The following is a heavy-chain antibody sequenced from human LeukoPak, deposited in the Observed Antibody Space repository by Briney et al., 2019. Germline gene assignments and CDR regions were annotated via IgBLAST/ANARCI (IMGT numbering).Heavy chain of an antibody. D-gene: IGHD2-8*02. Sequence: GGSLRLSCAASGFTFSSYWMSWVRQAPGKGLEWVANIKQDGSEKYYVDSVKGRFTISRDNAKNSLYLQMNSLRAEDTAVYYCAKLVGSAAATTDYWGQGTLVTVSS. CDR1: GFTFSSYW. V-gene: IGHV3-7*01. CDR3: AKLVGSAAATTDY. CDR2: IKQDGSEK. J-gene: IGHJ4*02.